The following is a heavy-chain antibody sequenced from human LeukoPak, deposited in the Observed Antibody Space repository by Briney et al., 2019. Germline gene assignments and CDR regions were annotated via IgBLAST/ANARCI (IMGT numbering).Heavy chain of an antibody. V-gene: IGHV3-30*04. Sequence: GGSLRLSCAASGFTFSSYAMHWVRQAPGKGLEWVAVISYDGGNKYYADSVKGRFTISRDNSKNTLYLQMNSLRAEDTAVYYCARDSGSYSYFDYWGQGTLVTVSS. CDR2: ISYDGGNK. J-gene: IGHJ4*02. CDR3: ARDSGSYSYFDY. D-gene: IGHD1-26*01. CDR1: GFTFSSYA.